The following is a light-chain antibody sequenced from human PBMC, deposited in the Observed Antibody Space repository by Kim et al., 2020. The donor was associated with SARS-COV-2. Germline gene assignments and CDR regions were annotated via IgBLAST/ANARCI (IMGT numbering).Light chain of an antibody. Sequence: DIVMTQSPLSLPVTPGEPASISCRSSQSLLHSNGYNYLDWYLQKPGQSPQLLIYLGSNRASGVPDRCSGSVSGTDFTLKISRVEAEDVGVYYCMQVLQTPQTFGQGTKVDIK. J-gene: IGKJ1*01. V-gene: IGKV2-28*01. CDR2: LGS. CDR3: MQVLQTPQT. CDR1: QSLLHSNGYNY.